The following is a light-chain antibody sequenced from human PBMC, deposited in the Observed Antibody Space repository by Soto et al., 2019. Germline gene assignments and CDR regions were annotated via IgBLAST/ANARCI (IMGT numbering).Light chain of an antibody. CDR2: DVN. CDR3: SSYTSSSTHV. Sequence: QSALTQPASVSGSPGQSITISCTGTSSDIGAFTFVSWYQQHLGKVPKLMIFDVNRRPSGVSDRFSGSKSGNTASLTISGLQAEDEGDYYCSSYTSSSTHVFGSGTKLTVL. CDR1: SSDIGAFTF. V-gene: IGLV2-14*03. J-gene: IGLJ1*01.